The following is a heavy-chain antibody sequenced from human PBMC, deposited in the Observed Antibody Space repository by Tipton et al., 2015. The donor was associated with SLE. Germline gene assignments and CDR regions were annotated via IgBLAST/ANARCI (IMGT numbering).Heavy chain of an antibody. J-gene: IGHJ4*02. CDR3: ARVDPRSSSSGLYDY. CDR2: VWYSGST. V-gene: IGHV4-59*01. CDR1: GGSISTYF. D-gene: IGHD6-6*01. Sequence: TLSLTCSVSGGSISTYFWSWVRQPPGKGLEWIGYVWYSGSTDYNPSLKGRLTLSLDTSKSQFSLKLTSVTAADTAVYYCARVDPRSSSSGLYDYWGQGTLVTVSS.